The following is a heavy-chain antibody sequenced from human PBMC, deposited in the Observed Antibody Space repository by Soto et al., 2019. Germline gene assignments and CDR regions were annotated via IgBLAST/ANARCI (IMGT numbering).Heavy chain of an antibody. Sequence: GGSLRLSCATSGFPFSDDYMSLILQAPGKGLEWLSHISPKSTYRNYADSVKGRFTISRDNTKSSLFLQMNSLGVEDTAVYYCTRGGGGGLFEHWGQGVLVTVSS. V-gene: IGHV3-11*06. CDR3: TRGGGGGLFEH. CDR1: GFPFSDDY. D-gene: IGHD2-21*01. CDR2: ISPKSTYR. J-gene: IGHJ4*02.